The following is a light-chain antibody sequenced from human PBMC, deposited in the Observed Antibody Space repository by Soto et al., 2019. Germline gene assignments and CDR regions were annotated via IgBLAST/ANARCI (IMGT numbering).Light chain of an antibody. Sequence: QSVLTQPASVSGSPGQSITISCTGTSSDFGGYNYVSWYQQHPGKAPKLMIYDVSNRPSGVSTHFACSKSGNTASLTISGLQAEDEADYYCSSYTSSSTYVLGTATKVTVL. CDR3: SSYTSSSTYV. J-gene: IGLJ1*01. CDR2: DVS. V-gene: IGLV2-14*01. CDR1: SSDFGGYNY.